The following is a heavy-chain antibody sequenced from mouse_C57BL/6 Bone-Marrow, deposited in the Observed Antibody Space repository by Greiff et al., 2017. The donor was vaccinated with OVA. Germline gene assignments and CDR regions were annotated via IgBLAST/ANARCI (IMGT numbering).Heavy chain of an antibody. Sequence: EVQLVASGGGLVKPGGSLKLSCAASGFTFSSYAMSWVRQTPEKMLEWVATISDGGSYTYYPDNVKGRFPISRDKAKNNLYLQMSHLKSEDTAMYYCARAPYYYGSSPYWYFDVWGTGTTVTVSS. CDR1: GFTFSSYA. D-gene: IGHD1-1*01. CDR2: ISDGGSYT. V-gene: IGHV5-4*01. CDR3: ARAPYYYGSSPYWYFDV. J-gene: IGHJ1*03.